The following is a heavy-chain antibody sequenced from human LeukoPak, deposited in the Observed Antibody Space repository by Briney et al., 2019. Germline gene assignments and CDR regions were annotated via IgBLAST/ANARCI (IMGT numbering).Heavy chain of an antibody. CDR2: ISSSSSTI. Sequence: PGGSLRLSCAASGFTFSNYNMNWVRQAPGKGLEWVSYISSSSSTIYYADSVKGRFTISRDNAKNSLYLQMNSLRAEDTAVYYCASLCGEILDYWGQGTLVTVSS. CDR3: ASLCGEILDY. J-gene: IGHJ4*02. D-gene: IGHD4-17*01. V-gene: IGHV3-48*01. CDR1: GFTFSNYN.